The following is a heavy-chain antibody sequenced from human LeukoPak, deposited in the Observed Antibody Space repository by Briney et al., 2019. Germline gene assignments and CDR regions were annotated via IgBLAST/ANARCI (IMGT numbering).Heavy chain of an antibody. V-gene: IGHV3-7*04. CDR2: IKQDGSEK. Sequence: GGSLRLSCAASGFTFSSYWVSWVRQAPGKGLEWVANIKQDGSEKYYVDSVKGRFTISRDNAKNSLYLQMNSLRAEDTAVYYCARGASYSGYYPYWGQGTLVTVSS. D-gene: IGHD3-22*01. J-gene: IGHJ4*02. CDR1: GFTFSSYW. CDR3: ARGASYSGYYPY.